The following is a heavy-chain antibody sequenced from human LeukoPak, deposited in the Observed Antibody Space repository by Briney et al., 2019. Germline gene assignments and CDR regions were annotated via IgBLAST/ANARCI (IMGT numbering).Heavy chain of an antibody. D-gene: IGHD5-18*01. CDR1: GGSISSYY. V-gene: IGHV4-4*07. J-gene: IGHJ4*02. Sequence: PSETLSLTCTVSGGSISSYYWSWIRQPAGKGLEWIGRIYTSGSTNYNPSLKSQVTMSVDTSKNQFSLKLSSVTAADTAVYYCARGGRGYSYENYYFDYWGQGTLVTVSS. CDR2: IYTSGST. CDR3: ARGGRGYSYENYYFDY.